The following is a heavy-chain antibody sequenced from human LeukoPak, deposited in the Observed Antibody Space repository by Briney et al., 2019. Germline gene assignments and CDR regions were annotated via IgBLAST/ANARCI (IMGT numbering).Heavy chain of an antibody. D-gene: IGHD3-10*01. CDR2: TYYRSKWNN. CDR3: ARVRYGSGGYPEAFDI. CDR1: GDSVSSNSAT. V-gene: IGHV6-1*01. J-gene: IGHJ3*02. Sequence: SQTLSLTCAISGDSVSSNSATWNWIRQSPSRGLEWLGGTYYRSKWNNNYALSVKSRIIINPDTSKNQFSLQLNSVTPEDTAVYYCARVRYGSGGYPEAFDIWGQGTMVTVSS.